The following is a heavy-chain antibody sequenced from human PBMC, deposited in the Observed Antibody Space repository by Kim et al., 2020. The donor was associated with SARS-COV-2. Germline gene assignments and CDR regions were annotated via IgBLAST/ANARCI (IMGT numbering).Heavy chain of an antibody. CDR3: VKDPHRSSPFFFDF. V-gene: IGHV3-23*01. J-gene: IGHJ4*02. Sequence: ADSVNGRFTNSRDNSKNTLYLQMTSLRVEDTALYYCVKDPHRSSPFFFDFWGQGTLVTVSS. D-gene: IGHD3-16*02.